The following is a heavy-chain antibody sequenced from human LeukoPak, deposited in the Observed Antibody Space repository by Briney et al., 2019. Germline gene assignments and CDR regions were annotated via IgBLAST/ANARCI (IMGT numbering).Heavy chain of an antibody. V-gene: IGHV3-53*01. CDR2: IYSGGNT. CDR3: ARDHEVATRAFDI. CDR1: GFTVSSTY. Sequence: GGSLGLSCAASGFTVSSTYMSWVRQAPGKGLECVSVIYSGGNTYYADSVKGRFTISRDNSKNTLYLQMNSLRAEDTAVYYCARDHEVATRAFDIWGQGTMVTVSS. D-gene: IGHD5-12*01. J-gene: IGHJ3*02.